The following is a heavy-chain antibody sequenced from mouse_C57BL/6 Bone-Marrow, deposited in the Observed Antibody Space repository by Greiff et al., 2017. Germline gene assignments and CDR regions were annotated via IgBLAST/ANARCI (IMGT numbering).Heavy chain of an antibody. Sequence: EVQLQQSGAELVRPGASVKLSCTASGFNIKDDYMHWVKQRPEQGLEWIGWIDPENGDTEYASKFQGKATITADTSSNTAYLQLSSLTSEDTAVYYCTTGDYDGNPLYYYAMDYWGQGTTVTVSS. CDR1: GFNIKDDY. CDR3: TTGDYDGNPLYYYAMDY. D-gene: IGHD2-4*01. CDR2: IDPENGDT. J-gene: IGHJ4*01. V-gene: IGHV14-4*01.